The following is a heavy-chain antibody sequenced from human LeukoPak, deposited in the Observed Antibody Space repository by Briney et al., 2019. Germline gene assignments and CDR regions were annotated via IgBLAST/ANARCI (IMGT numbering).Heavy chain of an antibody. CDR2: ISGSGGST. V-gene: IGHV3-23*01. CDR1: GFTFSSYA. J-gene: IGHJ4*02. D-gene: IGHD3-22*01. Sequence: GGSLRLSCAASGFTFSSYAMSWVRQAPGKGLKWVSAISGSGGSTYYADSVKGRFTISRDNSKNTLYLQMNSLRAEDTAVYYCAKGPYDSSGYYYYRPDYWGQGTLVTVSS. CDR3: AKGPYDSSGYYYYRPDY.